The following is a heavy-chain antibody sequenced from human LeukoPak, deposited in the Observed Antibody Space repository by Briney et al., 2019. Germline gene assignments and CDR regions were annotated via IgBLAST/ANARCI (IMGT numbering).Heavy chain of an antibody. Sequence: AGGSLRLSCAASGFTFSSYEMNWVRQAPGKGLEWVAVISYDGSNKYYADSVKGRFTISRDNSKNTLYLQMNSLRAEDTAVYYCARSSSRYCSGGSCYSGVLGYFDYWGQGTLVTVSS. D-gene: IGHD2-15*01. V-gene: IGHV3-30*04. CDR3: ARSSSRYCSGGSCYSGVLGYFDY. CDR1: GFTFSSYE. CDR2: ISYDGSNK. J-gene: IGHJ4*02.